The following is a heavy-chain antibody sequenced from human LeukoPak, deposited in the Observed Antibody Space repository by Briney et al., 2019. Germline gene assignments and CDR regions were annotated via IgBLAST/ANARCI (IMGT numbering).Heavy chain of an antibody. CDR2: IYHSGST. D-gene: IGHD2/OR15-2a*01. CDR3: ARVSNRDYYMDV. Sequence: SETLSLTCTVSGYSISSGYYWGWIRQPPGKGLEWIGSIYHSGSTYYNPSLKSRVTISVDTSKNQSSLKLSSVTAADTAVYYCARVSNRDYYMDVWGKGTTVTVSS. J-gene: IGHJ6*03. CDR1: GYSISSGYY. V-gene: IGHV4-38-2*02.